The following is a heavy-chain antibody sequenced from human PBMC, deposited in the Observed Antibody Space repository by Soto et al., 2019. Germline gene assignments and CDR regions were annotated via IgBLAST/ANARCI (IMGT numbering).Heavy chain of an antibody. D-gene: IGHD4-17*01. V-gene: IGHV4-30-4*01. Sequence: QVQLQESGPGLVKPSQTLSLTCTVSGGSISSNNYYWSWIRQPLGNGLEWIGYIYYSGSTYYNPSLKSRVTISVDTSKNQFSLKLSSVTAADTAVYYCARVIEEDSPTTVTTGYYFDYWGQGTLVTVSS. CDR1: GGSISSNNYY. CDR2: IYYSGST. CDR3: ARVIEEDSPTTVTTGYYFDY. J-gene: IGHJ4*02.